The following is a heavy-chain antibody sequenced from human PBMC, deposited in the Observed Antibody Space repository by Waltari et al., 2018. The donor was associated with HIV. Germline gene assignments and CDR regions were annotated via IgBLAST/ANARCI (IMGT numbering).Heavy chain of an antibody. CDR3: ARGPHSYYGMDV. CDR2: IYYSGST. Sequence: QVQLQESGPGLVKPSETLSLTCTVSGGSISSYYWIWLRQPPGKGLEWIGYIYYSGSTNYNPSLKSRVTISVDTSKNQFSLKLSSVTAADTAVYYCARGPHSYYGMDVWGQGTTVTVSS. V-gene: IGHV4-59*01. CDR1: GGSISSYY. J-gene: IGHJ6*02.